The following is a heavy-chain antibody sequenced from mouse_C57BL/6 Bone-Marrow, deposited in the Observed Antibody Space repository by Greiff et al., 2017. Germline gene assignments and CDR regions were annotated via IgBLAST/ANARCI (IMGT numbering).Heavy chain of an antibody. CDR3: ARGGTTDWYYDV. CDR1: GYTFTDYN. Sequence: VQLQQSGPELVKPGASVKIPCKASGYTFTDYNMDWVKQSHGKSLEWIGDINPNKGGTVYKQKFKGKATLTVDKSSSTAYMELRSLTSEDTAVDYCARGGTTDWYYDVWGKGTTVTVSS. J-gene: IGHJ1*03. CDR2: INPNKGGT. D-gene: IGHD1-1*01. V-gene: IGHV1-18*01.